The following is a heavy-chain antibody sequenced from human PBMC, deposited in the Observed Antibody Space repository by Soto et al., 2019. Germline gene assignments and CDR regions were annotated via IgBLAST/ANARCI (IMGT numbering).Heavy chain of an antibody. J-gene: IGHJ5*02. Sequence: PSETLSLTSTVSGGSISSYYCSWIRQPPGKGLEWIGYIYYSGSTNYNPSLKSRVTISVDTSKNQFSLKLSSVTAADTAVYYCARAPAGGCSSTSCYPYWFDPWGQGTLVTVSS. CDR1: GGSISSYY. D-gene: IGHD2-2*01. CDR3: ARAPAGGCSSTSCYPYWFDP. V-gene: IGHV4-59*01. CDR2: IYYSGST.